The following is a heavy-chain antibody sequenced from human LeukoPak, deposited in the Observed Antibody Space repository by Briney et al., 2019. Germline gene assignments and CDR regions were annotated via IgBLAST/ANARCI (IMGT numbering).Heavy chain of an antibody. CDR2: IYTSGST. J-gene: IGHJ3*02. CDR3: ARQPANTAAFDI. CDR1: GGSISSYY. D-gene: IGHD5-18*01. V-gene: IGHV4-4*07. Sequence: PSETLSLTCTVSGGSISSYYWSWIRQPAGKGLEWIGRIYTSGSTNYNPSLKSRVTISVDKSKNQFSLRLNFVTAADTAIYYCARQPANTAAFDIWGLGTMVTVSS.